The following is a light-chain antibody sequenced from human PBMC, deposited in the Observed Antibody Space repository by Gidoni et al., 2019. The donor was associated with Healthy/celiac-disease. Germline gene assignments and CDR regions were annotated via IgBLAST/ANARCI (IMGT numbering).Light chain of an antibody. Sequence: DFVMTQSPLSLPVTLGQPASISCRSSQSLVYSDGNTYLNWFQHRPGQSPRSLIYKVSNRDSGVPDRFRGSGSGTDLTLKISRVEDEDVGVYYCMQGTHWPWTFGQGTKVEIK. V-gene: IGKV2-30*01. CDR1: QSLVYSDGNTY. J-gene: IGKJ1*01. CDR3: MQGTHWPWT. CDR2: KVS.